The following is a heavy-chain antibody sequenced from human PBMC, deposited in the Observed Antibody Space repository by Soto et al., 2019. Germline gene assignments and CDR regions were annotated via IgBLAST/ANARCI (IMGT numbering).Heavy chain of an antibody. Sequence: QVHLVQSGAEVKKPGASVQVSCKGSGYDFTTYGITWVRQAPGQGVEWMAWISAHNGNTDYAQKLQGRVTVTRDTSTSAAYMELRSLRSDDTAMYYCARGRYGDYWGQGALVTVSS. CDR1: GYDFTTYG. V-gene: IGHV1-18*01. CDR2: ISAHNGNT. D-gene: IGHD1-1*01. CDR3: ARGRYGDY. J-gene: IGHJ4*02.